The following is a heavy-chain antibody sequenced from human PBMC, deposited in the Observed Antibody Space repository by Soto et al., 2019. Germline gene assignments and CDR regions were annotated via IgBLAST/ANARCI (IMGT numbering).Heavy chain of an antibody. J-gene: IGHJ6*02. Sequence: GGSLRLSCAASGFTFSSYSMNWVRQAPGKGLEWVSSISSSSSYIYYADSVKGRFTISRDNAKNSLYLQMNSLRAEDTAVHYCARVDGSGSFYYYYGMDVWGQGTTVTVSS. CDR1: GFTFSSYS. D-gene: IGHD3-10*01. V-gene: IGHV3-21*01. CDR3: ARVDGSGSFYYYYGMDV. CDR2: ISSSSSYI.